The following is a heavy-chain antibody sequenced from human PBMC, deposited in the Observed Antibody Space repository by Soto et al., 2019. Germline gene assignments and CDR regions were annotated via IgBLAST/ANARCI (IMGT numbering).Heavy chain of an antibody. CDR1: GGSISSSNW. J-gene: IGHJ4*02. D-gene: IGHD3-22*01. CDR3: AREGSHGISGYPY. V-gene: IGHV4-4*02. CDR2: IYHTGNT. Sequence: QVQLQESGPGLVKPSGTLSLTCAVSGGSISSSNWWSWVRQPPGKGLEWIGEIYHTGNTNYNPSLKSRVTISVDKSKNQFSLHLTSVTAADTAVYYCAREGSHGISGYPYWGPGTLVTVSS.